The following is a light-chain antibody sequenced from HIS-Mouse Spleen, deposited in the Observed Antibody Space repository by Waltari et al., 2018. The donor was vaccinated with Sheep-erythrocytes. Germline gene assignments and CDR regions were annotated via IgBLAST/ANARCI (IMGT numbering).Light chain of an antibody. CDR3: CSYAGSSTPWV. J-gene: IGLJ3*02. Sequence: SPGQSITISCTGTSSDVGRYNLVPWYQQHPGKAPKLMIYEGSKRPSGVSNRFSGSKSGNTASLTISGLQAEDEADYYCCSYAGSSTPWVFGGGTKLTVL. CDR1: SSDVGRYNL. CDR2: EGS. V-gene: IGLV2-23*01.